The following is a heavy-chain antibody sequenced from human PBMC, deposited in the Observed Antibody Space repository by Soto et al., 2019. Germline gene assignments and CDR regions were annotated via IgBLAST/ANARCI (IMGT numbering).Heavy chain of an antibody. D-gene: IGHD2-15*01. Sequence: DSVKGRFTISRDNSKNTLYLQMNSLRDEDTAVYYCAKDRYCSGGSCYFDYWGQGTLVTVSS. V-gene: IGHV3-23*01. CDR3: AKDRYCSGGSCYFDY. J-gene: IGHJ4*02.